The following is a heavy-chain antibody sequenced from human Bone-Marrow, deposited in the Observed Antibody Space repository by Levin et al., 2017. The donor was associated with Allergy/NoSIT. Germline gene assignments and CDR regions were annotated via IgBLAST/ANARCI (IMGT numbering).Heavy chain of an antibody. J-gene: IGHJ4*02. V-gene: IGHV3-30*18. CDR3: AKSGCGGDGYSDY. CDR1: GFTFSSYG. D-gene: IGHD2-21*02. CDR2: ISYDGSNK. Sequence: GGSLRLSCAASGFTFSSYGMHWVRQAPGKGLEWVAVISYDGSNKYYADSVKGRFTISRDNSKNTLYLQMNSLRPEDTAVYYCAKSGCGGDGYSDYWGQGTLVTVSS.